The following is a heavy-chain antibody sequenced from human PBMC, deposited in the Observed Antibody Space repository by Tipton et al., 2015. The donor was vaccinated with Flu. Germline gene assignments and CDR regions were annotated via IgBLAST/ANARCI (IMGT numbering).Heavy chain of an antibody. V-gene: IGHV4-39*07. CDR3: AREYQLGMEGYYFDY. CDR1: GDSIISSTSY. Sequence: TLSLTCTVSGDSIISSTSYWGWIRQPPGKRLEWIGHIYYSGIIQYNPSLKSRVTISVDTSKNQFSLKLRSVTAADTAVYYCAREYQLGMEGYYFDYWGQGTLVTVSS. J-gene: IGHJ4*02. CDR2: IYYSGII. D-gene: IGHD7-27*01.